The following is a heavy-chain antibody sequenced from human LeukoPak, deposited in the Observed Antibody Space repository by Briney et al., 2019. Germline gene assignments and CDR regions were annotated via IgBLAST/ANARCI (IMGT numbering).Heavy chain of an antibody. J-gene: IGHJ5*02. Sequence: TSETLSLTCTVSGGSFSSGAYYWSWIRQHPGKGLEWIVYISYSGSTYYNPSLKSRVTISVDMSKNQFSLKLSSVTEADRLVYYCARDLGADGYNLRNWFDPWGQGTLVTVSS. CDR1: GGSFSSGAYY. D-gene: IGHD5-24*01. V-gene: IGHV4-31*03. CDR3: ARDLGADGYNLRNWFDP. CDR2: ISYSGST.